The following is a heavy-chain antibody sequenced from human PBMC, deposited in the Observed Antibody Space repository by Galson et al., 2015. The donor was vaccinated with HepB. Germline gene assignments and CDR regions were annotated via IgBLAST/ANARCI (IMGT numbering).Heavy chain of an antibody. CDR2: IYYSGST. D-gene: IGHD2-2*01. J-gene: IGHJ5*02. Sequence: TLSLTCTVSGVSLSTFNYYWAWIRQPPGMGLEWIGSIYYSGSTYYNPSLNSRVTISVDTSKNQFSLNLSSVTAADTAMYYCARDLKIVPATKRSKSHRWFDPWGQGTLVTVSS. V-gene: IGHV4-39*07. CDR1: GVSLSTFNYY. CDR3: ARDLKIVPATKRSKSHRWFDP.